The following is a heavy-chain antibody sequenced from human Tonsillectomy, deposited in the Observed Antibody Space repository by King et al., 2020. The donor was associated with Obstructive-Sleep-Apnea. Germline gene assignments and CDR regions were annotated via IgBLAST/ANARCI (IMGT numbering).Heavy chain of an antibody. V-gene: IGHV3-21*01. Sequence: VQLVESGGGLVKPGGSLRLSCAASGFTFSSYSMNWVRQAPGKGLEWVSSISSSSSYIYYADSVKGRFTISRDNAKNSLYLQMNSLRAEDTALYYCARDSSYTATFDYWGQGTLVTVSS. CDR1: GFTFSSYS. CDR3: ARDSSYTATFDY. CDR2: ISSSSSYI. J-gene: IGHJ4*02. D-gene: IGHD5-18*01.